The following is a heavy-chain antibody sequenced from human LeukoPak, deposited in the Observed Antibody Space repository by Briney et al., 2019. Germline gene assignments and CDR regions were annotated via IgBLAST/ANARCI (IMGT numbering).Heavy chain of an antibody. CDR1: GGSISSYY. Sequence: SETLSLTCTVSGGSISSYYWSWIRQPAGKGLEWIGRIYTSGSTNYSPSLKSRVTMSVDTSKNQFSLKLSSVTAADTAAYYCAREGADGGSFDYWGRGTLVTVSS. J-gene: IGHJ4*02. D-gene: IGHD4-23*01. V-gene: IGHV4-4*07. CDR3: AREGADGGSFDY. CDR2: IYTSGST.